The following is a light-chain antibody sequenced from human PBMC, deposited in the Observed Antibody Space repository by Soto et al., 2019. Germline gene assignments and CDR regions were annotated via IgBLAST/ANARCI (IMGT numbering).Light chain of an antibody. CDR1: SGHSTYA. CDR2: VDSGGSH. CDR3: QTWGTGIEL. V-gene: IGLV4-69*01. J-gene: IGLJ3*02. Sequence: QLVLTQSPTASASLGASVKLTCTLSSGHSTYAIAWHQQQPGKGPRYLMEVDSGGSHKKGDGIPDRFSGSSSGAERYLTISSLQSEDEADYYCQTWGTGIELFAGGTKLTVL.